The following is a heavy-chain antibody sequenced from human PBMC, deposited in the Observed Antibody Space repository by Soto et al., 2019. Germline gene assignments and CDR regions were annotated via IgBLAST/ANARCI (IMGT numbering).Heavy chain of an antibody. Sequence: GESLKISCKGSGYSFTTYWIGWVRQMPGKGLEWMGIISPGGSDTRYSPSFQGQVTISADKSISTAYLQRSSLKASDTAMYYCARTSASDYYYYGMDVWGQGTTVTVSS. CDR2: ISPGGSDT. V-gene: IGHV5-51*01. CDR3: ARTSASDYYYYGMDV. J-gene: IGHJ6*02. CDR1: GYSFTTYW.